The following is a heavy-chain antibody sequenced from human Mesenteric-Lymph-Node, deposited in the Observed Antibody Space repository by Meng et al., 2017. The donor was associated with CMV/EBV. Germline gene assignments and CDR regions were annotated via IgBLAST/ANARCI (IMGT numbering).Heavy chain of an antibody. J-gene: IGHJ6*02. V-gene: IGHV3-15*01. CDR1: GFTFATYA. CDR3: TTDLPSFKSPHYYYYGMDI. CDR2: IKSKTDTGAT. Sequence: GESLKISCAASGFTFATYAMTWVRQAPGKGLEWVGRIKSKTDTGATDYAAPVKGRFTISRDDSKNTLYLQMNSLKSEDTAVYYCTTDLPSFKSPHYYYYGMDIWGQGTTVTVSS.